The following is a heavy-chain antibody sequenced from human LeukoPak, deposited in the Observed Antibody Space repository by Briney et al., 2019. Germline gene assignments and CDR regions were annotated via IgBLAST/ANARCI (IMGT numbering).Heavy chain of an antibody. CDR1: GGSITSGTYY. CDR2: IYYSGTT. Sequence: SETLSLTCTVSGGSITSGTYYWGWIRQPPGKGLEWIGSIYYSGTTYYNPSLKSRVSVSVDTSKNQFSLKLSSVTAADRAVYYCARHSSGTTPFSYWGQGALVTVSS. J-gene: IGHJ4*02. D-gene: IGHD1-1*01. V-gene: IGHV4-39*01. CDR3: ARHSSGTTPFSY.